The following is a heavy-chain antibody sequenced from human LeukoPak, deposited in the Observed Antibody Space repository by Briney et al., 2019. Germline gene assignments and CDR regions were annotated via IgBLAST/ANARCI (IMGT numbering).Heavy chain of an antibody. Sequence: SETLSLTCTVSGGSISSSSYYWGWIRQPPGKGLEWIGSIYYSGRTYYNPSLKSRVTISVDTSKNQFSLKLSSVTAADTAVYYCAGRDGYNLFWHLRGSETNNWFDPWGQGTLVTVSS. CDR3: AGRDGYNLFWHLRGSETNNWFDP. V-gene: IGHV4-39*01. CDR2: IYYSGRT. CDR1: GGSISSSSYY. J-gene: IGHJ5*02. D-gene: IGHD5-24*01.